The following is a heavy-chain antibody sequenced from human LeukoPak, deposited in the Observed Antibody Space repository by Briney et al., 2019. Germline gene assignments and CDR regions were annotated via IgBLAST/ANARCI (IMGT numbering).Heavy chain of an antibody. D-gene: IGHD5-24*01. CDR2: IFSDGDT. J-gene: IGHJ4*02. Sequence: GGALRLSCTASEFTVRRNYMLWVRQAPGKGLEWVSLIFSDGDTHYADSVKGRFTISRDTSKNTVSLQMNSLRVEDTAMYYCTRDQMNYWGQGTLVTVSS. CDR1: EFTVRRNY. CDR3: TRDQMNY. V-gene: IGHV3-53*01.